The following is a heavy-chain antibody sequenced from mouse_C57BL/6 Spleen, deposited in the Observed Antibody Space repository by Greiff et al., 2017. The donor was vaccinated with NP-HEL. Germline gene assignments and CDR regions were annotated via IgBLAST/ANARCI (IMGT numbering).Heavy chain of an antibody. CDR2: IYPGSGST. CDR1: GYTFTSYW. Sequence: QVQLQQPGAELVKPGASVKMSCKASGYTFTSYWITWVKQRPGQGLEWIGDIYPGSGSTNYNEKFKSKATLTVDTSSSTAYMQLSSLTSEDSAVYYCARIPAYYSKWYFDVWGTGTTVTVSS. V-gene: IGHV1-55*01. CDR3: ARIPAYYSKWYFDV. J-gene: IGHJ1*03. D-gene: IGHD2-5*01.